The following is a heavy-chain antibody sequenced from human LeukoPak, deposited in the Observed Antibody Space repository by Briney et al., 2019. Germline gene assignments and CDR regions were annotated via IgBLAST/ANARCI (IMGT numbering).Heavy chain of an antibody. CDR1: GDSISSYY. J-gene: IGHJ5*02. CDR2: IYHSGST. D-gene: IGHD6-13*01. Sequence: SETLPLTCTVSGDSISSYYWSWIRQPPGGGLEWVGYIYHSGSTNYNPSLKSRVAISVDTSKNQFSLKLISVTAADTAVYYCARALRQQLVTGWFDPWGHGNLGSVSS. V-gene: IGHV4-59*01. CDR3: ARALRQQLVTGWFDP.